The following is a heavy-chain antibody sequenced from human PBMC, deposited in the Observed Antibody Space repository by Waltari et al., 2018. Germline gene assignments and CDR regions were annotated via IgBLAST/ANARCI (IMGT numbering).Heavy chain of an antibody. V-gene: IGHV3-23*01. Sequence: EVQLLESGGGLVQPGGSLRLSCAASGFTFSDYAMNWVRQAPGKGREGVSSIRASGGSPYYVDSWKGRITISRDNSRNTVFLQINSLRAEDTAIYYCAKDQRVAPTSLPNYYYGMDVWGQGTTVTVSS. D-gene: IGHD1-1*01. J-gene: IGHJ6*02. CDR3: AKDQRVAPTSLPNYYYGMDV. CDR1: GFTFSDYA. CDR2: IRASGGSP.